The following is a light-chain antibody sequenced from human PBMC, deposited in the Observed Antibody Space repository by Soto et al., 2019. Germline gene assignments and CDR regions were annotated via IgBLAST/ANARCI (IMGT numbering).Light chain of an antibody. V-gene: IGLV2-23*01. CDR3: CSYAGSRTHVL. Sequence: QSALTQPASVSGSPGQSITISCTGTTSDVGSYKFVSWYQHLPGKAPKLVIFEGSERPSGVSNRFSGSKSGNTASLTISGLQAEDEAEYYCCSYAGSRTHVLFGGGTKVTVL. CDR2: EGS. CDR1: TSDVGSYKF. J-gene: IGLJ2*01.